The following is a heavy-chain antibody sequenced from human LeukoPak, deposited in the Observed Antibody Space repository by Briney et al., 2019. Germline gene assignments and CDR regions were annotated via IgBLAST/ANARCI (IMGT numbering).Heavy chain of an antibody. J-gene: IGHJ4*02. CDR1: GYTFTGYY. CDR3: ARSRAKYSGSYPSGY. V-gene: IGHV1-2*02. Sequence: ASVKVSCKASGYTFTGYYIHWVRQAPGQGLEWMGWINPNSGGPNYAQKFQGRVTMTRDTSISTAYMELSRLRSDDTAVYYCARSRAKYSGSYPSGYWGQGTLVTVSS. D-gene: IGHD1-26*01. CDR2: INPNSGGP.